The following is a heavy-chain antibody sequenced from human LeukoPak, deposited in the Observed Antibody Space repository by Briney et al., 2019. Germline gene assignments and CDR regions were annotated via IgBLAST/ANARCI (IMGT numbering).Heavy chain of an antibody. V-gene: IGHV3-7*05. CDR2: IKQDGSEK. J-gene: IGHJ4*02. Sequence: GGSLRLSCAASGFXFNNYWMSWVRQAPGKGLEWVANIKQDGSEKYYVDSVKGRFTISRDNAKNSVYLHIDSLRAEDTAVYYCARDYRWGQGTLVTVSS. CDR3: ARDYR. CDR1: GFXFNNYW.